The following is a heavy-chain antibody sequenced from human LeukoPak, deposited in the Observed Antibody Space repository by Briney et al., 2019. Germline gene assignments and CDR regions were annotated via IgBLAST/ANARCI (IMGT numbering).Heavy chain of an antibody. CDR1: GYTFTTSW. J-gene: IGHJ4*02. D-gene: IGHD1-26*01. CDR2: IFPGDSDT. V-gene: IGHV5-51*01. CDR3: ARRGDSGSYWSFDF. Sequence: GESLKISCKGSGYTFTTSWIAWVRQKPGKGLEWMGLIFPGDSDTRYSPSFQGQVSISADKSINTAYLQWSSLKASDTAMYFCARRGDSGSYWSFDFWGQGTLVTVSS.